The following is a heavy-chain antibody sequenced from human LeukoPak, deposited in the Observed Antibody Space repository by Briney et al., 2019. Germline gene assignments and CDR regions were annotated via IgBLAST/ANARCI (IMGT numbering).Heavy chain of an antibody. Sequence: GGSLRLSCAASGFTFSSYSMNWVRQAPGKGLEWVSSISSSSSYIYYADSVKGRFTISRDNAKNSLYLQMNSLRAEDTAVYYCARARRWLRDAFDIWGQGTMVTVSS. D-gene: IGHD5-24*01. CDR1: GFTFSSYS. CDR3: ARARRWLRDAFDI. CDR2: ISSSSSYI. V-gene: IGHV3-21*01. J-gene: IGHJ3*02.